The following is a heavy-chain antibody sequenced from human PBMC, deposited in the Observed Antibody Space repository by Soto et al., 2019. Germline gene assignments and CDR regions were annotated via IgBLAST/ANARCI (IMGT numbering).Heavy chain of an antibody. J-gene: IGHJ4*02. CDR3: ERSDIVLMVYATNFDY. CDR1: GYTFTSYA. D-gene: IGHD2-8*01. V-gene: IGHV1-3*01. Sequence: ASVKVSCKASGYTFTSYAMHWVRQAPGQRLEWMGWINAGNGNTKYSQKFQGRVTITRDTSASTAYMELSSLRSEDTAVYYCERSDIVLMVYATNFDYWGQGTLVTVSS. CDR2: INAGNGNT.